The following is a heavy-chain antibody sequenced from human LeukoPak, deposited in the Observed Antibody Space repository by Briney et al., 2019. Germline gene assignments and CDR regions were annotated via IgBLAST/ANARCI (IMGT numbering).Heavy chain of an antibody. J-gene: IGHJ5*02. Sequence: GGSLRLPCAASGFTFSDYYMSWIRQAPGKGLEWVSYISSSGSTIYYADSVKGRFTISRDNAKNSLYLQMNSLRAEDAAVYYCARDLTAAANNWFDPWGQGTLVTVSS. CDR3: ARDLTAAANNWFDP. CDR1: GFTFSDYY. D-gene: IGHD2-2*01. V-gene: IGHV3-11*01. CDR2: ISSSGSTI.